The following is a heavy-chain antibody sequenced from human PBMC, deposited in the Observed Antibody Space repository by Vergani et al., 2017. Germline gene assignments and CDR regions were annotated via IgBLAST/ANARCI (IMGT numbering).Heavy chain of an antibody. D-gene: IGHD6-13*01. V-gene: IGHV1-18*01. CDR2: ISASSGST. Sequence: QVQLVQPGAEVKKPGASVKVSCKTSGYRFTSYGISWVRQAPGQGLEWMGWISASSGSTDYAQRVQDRVTMTADPSTSTVYMELRSLRSDDTAVYYCARVGIPGVANLDYWGQGTLVTVSS. CDR3: ARVGIPGVANLDY. J-gene: IGHJ4*02. CDR1: GYRFTSYG.